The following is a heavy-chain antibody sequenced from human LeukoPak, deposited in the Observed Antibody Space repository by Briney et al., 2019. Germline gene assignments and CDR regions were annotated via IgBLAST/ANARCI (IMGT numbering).Heavy chain of an antibody. CDR2: INTDGSST. CDR1: GFTFSSYW. V-gene: IGHV3-74*01. J-gene: IGHJ4*02. D-gene: IGHD5-12*01. Sequence: GGSLRLSCVASGFTFSSYWMHWVRQAPGKGLVWVSRINTDGSSTSYADSVKGRFTISRDNAKNSLYLQMNSLRAEDTAVSYCARTNGYSGYVSYDYWGQGTLVTVSS. CDR3: ARTNGYSGYVSYDY.